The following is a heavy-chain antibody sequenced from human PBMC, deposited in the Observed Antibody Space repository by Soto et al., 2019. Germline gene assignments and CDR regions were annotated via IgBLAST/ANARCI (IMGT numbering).Heavy chain of an antibody. D-gene: IGHD4-17*01. CDR2: TRNKANSHTT. Sequence: GGSLRLSCAASGFTFSDHYMGWVRQAPGKGLEWVGRTRNKANSHTTEYAASVKGRFTISIDDSKNSLYLQMNSLKIEDTAVYYCARATTVTDYWXQGNLVXVSS. V-gene: IGHV3-72*01. CDR3: ARATTVTDY. CDR1: GFTFSDHY. J-gene: IGHJ4*02.